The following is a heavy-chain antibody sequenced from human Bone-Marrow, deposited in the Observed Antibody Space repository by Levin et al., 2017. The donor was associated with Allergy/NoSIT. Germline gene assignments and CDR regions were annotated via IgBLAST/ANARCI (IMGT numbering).Heavy chain of an antibody. CDR2: IYSSGST. D-gene: IGHD2-15*01. CDR3: ATPGYCSGGSCFDFDY. J-gene: IGHJ4*02. CDR1: GGSIRSSYY. Sequence: SETLSLTCTVSGGSIRSSYYWSWIRQSPGKGLEWIGSIYSSGSTNYNPSLKSRVTISVDTSKDKFSLKLRSVTAADTAVYYCATPGYCSGGSCFDFDYWGQGILVAVSS. V-gene: IGHV4-39*01.